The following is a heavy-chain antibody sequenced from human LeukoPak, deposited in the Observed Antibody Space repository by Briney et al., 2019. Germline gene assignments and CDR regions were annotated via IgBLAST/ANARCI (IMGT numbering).Heavy chain of an antibody. D-gene: IGHD2-2*02. J-gene: IGHJ4*02. CDR1: GFTFSSYD. CDR3: AKASRRHCGTTLCYTLDY. V-gene: IGHV3-23*01. CDR2: ISGGGGTT. Sequence: PGGSLRLSCAASGFTFSSYDMSWVRQAPGKGLEWVSTISGGGGTTNFADSVKGRSATSRENSKNTLYLQMNSLRAADTAKYYCAKASRRHCGTTLCYTLDYWGQGTLVTVSS.